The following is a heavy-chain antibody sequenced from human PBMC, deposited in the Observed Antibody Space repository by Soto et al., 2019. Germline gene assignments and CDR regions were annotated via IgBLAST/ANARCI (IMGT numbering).Heavy chain of an antibody. CDR3: TTVGYDFWSGYVDYYGMDV. CDR1: GFTFSNAW. V-gene: IGHV3-15*01. CDR2: IKSKTDGGTT. D-gene: IGHD3-3*01. J-gene: IGHJ6*02. Sequence: GGSLRLSCAASGFTFSNAWMSWVRQAPGKWLEWVGRIKSKTDGGTTDYAAPVKGRFTISRDDSKNTLYLQMNSLKTEDTAVYYCTTVGYDFWSGYVDYYGMDVWGQGXTVTVYS.